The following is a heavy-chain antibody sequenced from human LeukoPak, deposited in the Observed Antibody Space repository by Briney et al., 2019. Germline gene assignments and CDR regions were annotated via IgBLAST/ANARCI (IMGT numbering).Heavy chain of an antibody. D-gene: IGHD3-3*01. CDR1: GGSISSYY. Sequence: SETLSLTCTVSGGSISSYYWSWIRQPAGKGLEWIGRIYTSGSTNYNPSLKSRVTMSVDTSKNQFSLKLSSVTAADTAVYYCSGVYYDFWSGYFAYGMDVWGQGTTVTVSS. CDR2: IYTSGST. J-gene: IGHJ6*02. V-gene: IGHV4-4*07. CDR3: SGVYYDFWSGYFAYGMDV.